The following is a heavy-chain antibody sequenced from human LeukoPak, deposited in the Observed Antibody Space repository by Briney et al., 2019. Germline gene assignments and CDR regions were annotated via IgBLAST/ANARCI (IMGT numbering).Heavy chain of an antibody. CDR2: ISSTGGTT. CDR3: TTVLSSNRYNLCDY. CDR1: GFTFSNYG. V-gene: IGHV3-64*04. Sequence: GGSLRLSCSASGFTFSNYGFHWVRQAPGKGLEHVSAISSTGGTTNYADSVKGRFTISRDNAKNTLYLQMNSLGAEDTAVYYCTTVLSSNRYNLCDYWAQGTLVTVSS. J-gene: IGHJ4*02. D-gene: IGHD6-13*01.